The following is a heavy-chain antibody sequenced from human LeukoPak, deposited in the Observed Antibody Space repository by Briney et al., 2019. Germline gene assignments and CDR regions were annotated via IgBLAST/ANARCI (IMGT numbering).Heavy chain of an antibody. V-gene: IGHV3-23*01. CDR3: SKGRSNLGELSSDY. D-gene: IGHD3-10*01. J-gene: IGHJ4*02. CDR2: ISGSGGSI. CDR1: GFTFSSYA. Sequence: GGSLRLSCAASGFTFSSYAMTWVRQAPGKGLEWVSGISGSGGSIYYADSVKGRFTISRDNSKNTVFLQMNDLRVEDTAVYYCSKGRSNLGELSSDYWGQGTLVTVSS.